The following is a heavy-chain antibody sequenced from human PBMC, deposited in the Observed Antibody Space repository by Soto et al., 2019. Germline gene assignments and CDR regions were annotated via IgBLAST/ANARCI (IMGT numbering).Heavy chain of an antibody. D-gene: IGHD6-13*01. Sequence: SVKVSCKASGGTFSSCAISWVRQAPGQGLEWMGGIIPIFGTANYAQKFQGRVTITADESTSTAYMELSSLRSEDTAVYYCARDVKAALAPAGWFDPWGQGTLVTVSS. J-gene: IGHJ5*02. V-gene: IGHV1-69*13. CDR2: IIPIFGTA. CDR1: GGTFSSCA. CDR3: ARDVKAALAPAGWFDP.